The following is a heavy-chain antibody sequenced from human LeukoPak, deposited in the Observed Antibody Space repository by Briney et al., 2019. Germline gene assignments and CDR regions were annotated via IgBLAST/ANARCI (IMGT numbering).Heavy chain of an antibody. CDR2: VHSSGST. CDR1: GASMTTYY. V-gene: IGHV4-4*07. Sequence: SETLSLTCTVSGASMTTYYWSWIRQPAGKGLEWIGHVHSSGSTNYNPSLKSRVTMSVDTSKNQFSLKVSSVTAADTALYYCARRSSMENFYDQWGQGTQVTVSS. J-gene: IGHJ4*02. D-gene: IGHD2-2*01. CDR3: ARRSSMENFYDQ.